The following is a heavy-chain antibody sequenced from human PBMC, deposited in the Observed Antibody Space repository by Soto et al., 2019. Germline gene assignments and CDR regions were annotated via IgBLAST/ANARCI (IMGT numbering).Heavy chain of an antibody. V-gene: IGHV1-18*01. CDR3: ARDSPASDY. CDR2: ISAYSGNT. Sequence: GASVKVSCKASGYTFSIYAITWVRQAPGQGLEWMAWISAYSGNTNYAQKFQGRVTMTTDTSTSTAYMELRSLSSDDTAVYYCARDSPASDYWGQGTLVTVSS. CDR1: GYTFSIYA. J-gene: IGHJ4*02.